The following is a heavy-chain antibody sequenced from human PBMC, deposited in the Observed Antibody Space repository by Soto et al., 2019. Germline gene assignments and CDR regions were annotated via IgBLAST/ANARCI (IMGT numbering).Heavy chain of an antibody. CDR3: ARDLEQQLGGVFY. D-gene: IGHD6-13*01. Sequence: QVQLVESGGGVVQPGRSLRLSCAASGFTFSSYGMHWVRQAPGKGLEWVAVIWYDGSNKYYADSVKGRFTISRDNSKNTLYLQMNSLRAEDTAVYYCARDLEQQLGGVFYWGQGTLVTVSS. V-gene: IGHV3-33*01. CDR1: GFTFSSYG. CDR2: IWYDGSNK. J-gene: IGHJ4*02.